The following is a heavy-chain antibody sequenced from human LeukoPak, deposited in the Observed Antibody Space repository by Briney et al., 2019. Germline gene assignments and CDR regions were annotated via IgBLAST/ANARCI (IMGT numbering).Heavy chain of an antibody. CDR1: GFTFSSYA. D-gene: IGHD6-25*01. J-gene: IGHJ6*02. CDR2: ISYDGSNK. V-gene: IGHV3-30-3*01. CDR3: ARGPRAAYYYGMDV. Sequence: PGGSLRLSCAASGFTFSSYAMHWVRQAPGKGLEWVAVISYDGSNKYYADSVKGRFTISRDNSKNTLYLQMNSLRAEDTAVYYCARGPRAAYYYGMDVWGQGTTVTVSS.